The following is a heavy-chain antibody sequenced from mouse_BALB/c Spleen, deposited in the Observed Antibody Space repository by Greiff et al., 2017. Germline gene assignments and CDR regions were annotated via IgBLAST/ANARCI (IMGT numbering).Heavy chain of an antibody. CDR2: ISCYNGAT. Sequence: LVKTGASVKISCKASGYSFTGYYMHWVKQSHGKSLEWIGYISCYNGATSSNQKFKGKATFTVDTSSSTAYMQFNRLTSEDSAVYYCARTGYSKGRYAMDYWGQGTSVTVSS. J-gene: IGHJ4*01. CDR3: ARTGYSKGRYAMDY. CDR1: GYSFTGYY. D-gene: IGHD1-1*01. V-gene: IGHV1S34*01.